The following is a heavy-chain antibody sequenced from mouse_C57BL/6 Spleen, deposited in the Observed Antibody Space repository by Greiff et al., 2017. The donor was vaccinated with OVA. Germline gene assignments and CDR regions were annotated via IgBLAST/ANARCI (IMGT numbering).Heavy chain of an antibody. Sequence: EVQLQESGPGLVKPSQSLSLTCSVTGYSITSGYYWNWIRQFPGNKLEWMGYISYDGSNNYNPSLKNRISITRDTSKNQFFLKLNSVTTEDTATYYCARAPDGYYDYWGQGTTLTVSS. V-gene: IGHV3-6*01. J-gene: IGHJ2*01. CDR3: ARAPDGYYDY. D-gene: IGHD2-3*01. CDR2: ISYDGSN. CDR1: GYSITSGYY.